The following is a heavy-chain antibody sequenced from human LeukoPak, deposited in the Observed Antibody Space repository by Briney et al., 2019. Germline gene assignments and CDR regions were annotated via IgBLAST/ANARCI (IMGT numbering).Heavy chain of an antibody. CDR1: GGSFSGYY. J-gene: IGHJ4*02. CDR2: INHSGST. V-gene: IGHV4-34*01. D-gene: IGHD3-22*01. CDR3: ARHRGSSGYYYHFDY. Sequence: KASETLSLTCAVYGGSFSGYYWSWIRQPPGKGLEWIGEINHSGSTNYNPSLKSRVTISVDTSKNQFSLKLSSVTAADTAVYYCARHRGSSGYYYHFDYWGQGTLVTVSS.